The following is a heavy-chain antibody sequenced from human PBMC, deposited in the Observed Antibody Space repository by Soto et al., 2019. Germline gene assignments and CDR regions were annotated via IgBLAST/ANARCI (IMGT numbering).Heavy chain of an antibody. CDR1: GYTFTSYD. Sequence: ASVKVSCKASGYTFTSYDINWVRQATGQGLEWMGWMNPNSGNTGYAQKFQGRVTMTRNTSISTAYMELSSLRSEDTAVYYCARGLDYGDAPSYWGQGTLVTVSS. D-gene: IGHD4-17*01. J-gene: IGHJ4*02. V-gene: IGHV1-8*01. CDR2: MNPNSGNT. CDR3: ARGLDYGDAPSY.